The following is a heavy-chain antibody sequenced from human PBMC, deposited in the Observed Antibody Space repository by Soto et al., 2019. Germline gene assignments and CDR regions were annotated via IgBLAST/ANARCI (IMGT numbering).Heavy chain of an antibody. CDR2: ISLYSDGT. D-gene: IGHD2-2*01. CDR1: GYTFSNYG. CDR3: ARVVTGAEACFAP. Sequence: ASVKVSCKTSGYTFSNYGITWVRQAPGQPLEWLGWISLYSDGTNYAQKFQGRVSMTTDTSTTTAYMELRSLRSDDTAVYYCARVVTGAEACFAPWGQGTLVTVSS. V-gene: IGHV1-18*01. J-gene: IGHJ5*02.